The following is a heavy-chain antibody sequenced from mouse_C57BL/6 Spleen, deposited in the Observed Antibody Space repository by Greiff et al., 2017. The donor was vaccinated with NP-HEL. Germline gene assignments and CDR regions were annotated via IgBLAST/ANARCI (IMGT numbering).Heavy chain of an antibody. J-gene: IGHJ4*01. V-gene: IGHV3-6*01. D-gene: IGHD4-1*01. CDR1: GYSITSGYY. Sequence: DVKLQESGPGLVKPSQSLSLTCSVTGYSITSGYYWNWIRQFPGNKLEWMGYISYDGSNNYNPSLKNRISITRDPSKNQFFLKLNSVTTEDTATYYCAREEALTGTDAMDYWGQGTSVTVSS. CDR2: ISYDGSN. CDR3: AREEALTGTDAMDY.